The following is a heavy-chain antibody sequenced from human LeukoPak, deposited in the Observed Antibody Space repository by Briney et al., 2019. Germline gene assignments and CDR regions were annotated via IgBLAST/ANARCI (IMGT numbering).Heavy chain of an antibody. D-gene: IGHD1-26*01. CDR1: GGSFSGYY. Sequence: SETLSLTCAVYGGSFSGYYWSWIRQPPGKGLEWIGEINHSGSTNYNPSLKSRVTISVDTSKNQFSLKLSSVTAADTAVYYCARGGPWELLDYWGQGTLVTVSS. CDR3: ARGGPWELLDY. CDR2: INHSGST. J-gene: IGHJ4*02. V-gene: IGHV4-34*01.